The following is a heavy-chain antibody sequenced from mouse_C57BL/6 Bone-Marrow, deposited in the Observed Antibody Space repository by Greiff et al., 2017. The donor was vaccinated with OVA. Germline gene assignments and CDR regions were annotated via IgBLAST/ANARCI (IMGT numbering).Heavy chain of an antibody. Sequence: VQLQQSGAELVKPGASVKISCKASGYAFSSYWMNWVKQRPGKGLEWIGQIYPGDGDTNYNGKFKGKATLTADKSSSTAYMQLSSLTSEDSAVYFCARSTVYDGYYRYYFDYWGQGTTLTVSS. CDR2: IYPGDGDT. V-gene: IGHV1-80*01. CDR1: GYAFSSYW. CDR3: ARSTVYDGYYRYYFDY. D-gene: IGHD2-3*01. J-gene: IGHJ2*01.